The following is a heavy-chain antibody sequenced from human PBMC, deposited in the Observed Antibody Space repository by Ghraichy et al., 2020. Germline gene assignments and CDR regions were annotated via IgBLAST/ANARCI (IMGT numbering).Heavy chain of an antibody. CDR2: IYHSGST. J-gene: IGHJ3*02. Sequence: LSLTCAVSGGSISSGGYSWSWIRQPPGKGLEWIGYIYHSGSTYYNPSLKSRVTISVDRSKNQFSLKLSSVTAADTAVYYCASASGYSYGAQDAFDIWGQGTMVTVSS. CDR1: GGSISSGGYS. CDR3: ASASGYSYGAQDAFDI. V-gene: IGHV4-30-2*01. D-gene: IGHD5-18*01.